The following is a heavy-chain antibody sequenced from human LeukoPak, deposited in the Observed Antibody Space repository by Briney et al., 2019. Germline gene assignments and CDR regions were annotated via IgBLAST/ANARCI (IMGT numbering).Heavy chain of an antibody. CDR3: ARYSGSYDDWFDP. J-gene: IGHJ5*02. CDR1: GYTFTSYA. CDR2: INPNSGGT. D-gene: IGHD1-26*01. Sequence: ASVKVSCKASGYTFTSYAMNWVRQAPGQGLEWMGWINPNSGGTNYAQKFQGRVTMTRDTSISTAYMELSRLRSDDTAVYYCARYSGSYDDWFDPWGQGTLVTVSS. V-gene: IGHV1-2*02.